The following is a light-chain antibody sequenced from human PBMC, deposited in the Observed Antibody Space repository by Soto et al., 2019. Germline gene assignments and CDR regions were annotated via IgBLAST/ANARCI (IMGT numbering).Light chain of an antibody. J-gene: IGLJ2*01. CDR1: SSDVGGYNY. CDR2: DVS. V-gene: IGLV2-14*01. Sequence: QSALTQPACVSGSPGQSITISCTGTSSDVGGYNYVSWYQQHPGKAPKLMIYDVSNRPSGVSNRFSGSKSGNTASLTISGLQAEDEADYYCSSYTSSILFGGGTKVTVL. CDR3: SSYTSSIL.